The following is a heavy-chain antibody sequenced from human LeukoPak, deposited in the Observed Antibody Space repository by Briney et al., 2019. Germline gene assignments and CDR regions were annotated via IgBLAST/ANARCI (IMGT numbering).Heavy chain of an antibody. J-gene: IGHJ4*02. CDR2: IIPIFGTA. CDR1: GGTFSSYA. Sequence: ASVKVSCKASGGTFSSYAISWVRQAPGQGLEWMGGIIPIFGTANYAQKFQGRVTITADESTSTAYMELSSLRSEDTAVFYCATGGSLAAAPHRYYFDYWGLGIPVTVSS. D-gene: IGHD6-19*01. V-gene: IGHV1-69*13. CDR3: ATGGSLAAAPHRYYFDY.